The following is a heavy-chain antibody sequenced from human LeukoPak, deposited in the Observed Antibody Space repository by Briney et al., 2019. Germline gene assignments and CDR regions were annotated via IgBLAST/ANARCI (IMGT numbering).Heavy chain of an antibody. D-gene: IGHD2-15*01. V-gene: IGHV4-39*07. Sequence: SQTLSLTCTVSGGSISSGGYYWGWIRQPPGKGLEWIGSIYYSGSTYYNPSLKSRVTISVDTSKNQFSLKLSSVTAADTAVYYCARAPRPFRYYYFDYWAREPWSPSPQ. CDR3: ARAPRPFRYYYFDY. CDR1: GGSISSGGYY. J-gene: IGHJ4*02. CDR2: IYYSGST.